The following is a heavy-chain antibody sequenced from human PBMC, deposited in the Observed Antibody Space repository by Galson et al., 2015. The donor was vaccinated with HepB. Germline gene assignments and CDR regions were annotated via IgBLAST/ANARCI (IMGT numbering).Heavy chain of an antibody. J-gene: IGHJ6*03. CDR3: ARSPLRFLDWLPYYDYYYMDV. V-gene: IGHV7-4-1*02. D-gene: IGHD3-3*01. CDR2: MNTNTGKP. CDR1: GYTFTDYV. Sequence: SVKVSCKASGYTFTDYVVNWVRQAPGQGVEWMGWMNTNTGKPTYAPGFAGRFVFSLDTSVTTAYLQISSLETDDTAVYYCARSPLRFLDWLPYYDYYYMDVWGEGTTVTVSS.